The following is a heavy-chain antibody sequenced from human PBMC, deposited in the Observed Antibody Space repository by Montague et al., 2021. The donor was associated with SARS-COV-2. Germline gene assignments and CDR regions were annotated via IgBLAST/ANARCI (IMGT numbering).Heavy chain of an antibody. CDR2: INHRGST. J-gene: IGHJ4*02. D-gene: IGHD3-22*01. CDR1: GGSFSDNY. V-gene: IGHV4-34*01. CDR3: ARGRQHINMVVVVVTGREYYFDF. Sequence: SETLSLTCAVYGGSFSDNYWSWIRKPPGKGLEWIGEINHRGSTNYNPSLKSRVTISVDTSKNQFSLKMTSVTAADTAVYYCARGRQHINMVVVVVTGREYYFDFWGQGTLVAVSS.